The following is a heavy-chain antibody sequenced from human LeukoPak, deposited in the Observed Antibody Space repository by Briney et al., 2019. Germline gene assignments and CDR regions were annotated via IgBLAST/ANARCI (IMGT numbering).Heavy chain of an antibody. Sequence: PGGSLRLSCAASGFTFDDYGMSWVRQAPGKGLEWVSGINWNGGSIGYADSVKGRFTISRDNAKNSLYLQMNSLRAEDTALYYCARDPPIAAAGTEDYWGQGTLVTVSS. CDR1: GFTFDDYG. CDR3: ARDPPIAAAGTEDY. J-gene: IGHJ4*02. D-gene: IGHD6-13*01. CDR2: INWNGGSI. V-gene: IGHV3-20*04.